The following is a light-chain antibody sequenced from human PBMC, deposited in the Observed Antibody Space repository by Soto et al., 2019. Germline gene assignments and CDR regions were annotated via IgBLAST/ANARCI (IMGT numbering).Light chain of an antibody. J-gene: IGKJ1*01. Sequence: DIQMTQSPSSLSASVGDRVTITCRASQSITNYLNWYQQKPGKAPRLLIYTASTLQTGVPSRFSGSGSGTEFTLTVSGLHAEDFATYFCQHSLSTPPTFGQGTKADI. V-gene: IGKV1-39*01. CDR2: TAS. CDR1: QSITNY. CDR3: QHSLSTPPT.